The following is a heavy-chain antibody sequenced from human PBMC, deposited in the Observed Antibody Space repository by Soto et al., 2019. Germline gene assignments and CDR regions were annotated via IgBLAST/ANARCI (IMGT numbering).Heavy chain of an antibody. CDR2: IIPIFGTA. D-gene: IGHD3-22*01. CDR3: ASGDSNYYDSSGSFDY. V-gene: IGHV1-69*01. Sequence: QVQLVQSGAEVQKPGSSVKVSCKASGGTFSSYAISWVRQAPGQGLEWMGGIIPIFGTANYAQKFQGRVTITADESTSTAYMELSSLRSEDTAVYYCASGDSNYYDSSGSFDYWGQGTLVTVSS. J-gene: IGHJ4*02. CDR1: GGTFSSYA.